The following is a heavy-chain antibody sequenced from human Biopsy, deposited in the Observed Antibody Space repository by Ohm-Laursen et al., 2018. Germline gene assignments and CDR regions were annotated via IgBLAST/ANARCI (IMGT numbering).Heavy chain of an antibody. D-gene: IGHD2-15*01. J-gene: IGHJ4*02. CDR2: ISSSGGTT. CDR1: GFIFSEYY. CDR3: ARDFVSGREDI. V-gene: IGHV3-11*01. Sequence: GSLRLSCTAPGFIFSEYYMSWIRQAPGKGLEWLSYISSSGGTTDYADPVKGRFTISRDNAKNTLYLQMNSLRAEDTAIYFCARDFVSGREDIWGPGARVTVSS.